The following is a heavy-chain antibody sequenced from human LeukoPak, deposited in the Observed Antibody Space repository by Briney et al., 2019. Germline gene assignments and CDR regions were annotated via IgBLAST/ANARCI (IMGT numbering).Heavy chain of an antibody. D-gene: IGHD3-3*01. CDR3: ARRAKDFWSNFDY. CDR2: IYYSGST. Sequence: SETLSLTCTVSGGSISSYYWSWIRQPPGKGLEWIGSIYYSGSTHYNPSLKSRVTISVDTSNNQFSLKLSSVTAADTAVYYCARRAKDFWSNFDYWGQGTLVTVSS. CDR1: GGSISSYY. V-gene: IGHV4-59*05. J-gene: IGHJ4*02.